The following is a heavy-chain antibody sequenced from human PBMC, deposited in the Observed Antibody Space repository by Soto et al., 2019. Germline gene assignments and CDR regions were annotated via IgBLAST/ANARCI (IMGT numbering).Heavy chain of an antibody. CDR2: ISAHNGNT. Sequence: QAHLVQSGPEVKKPGASVKVSCKGSGYIFTSYGIAWVRQAPGQGLEWMGWISAHNGNTEYAQKFQGRVTVTRDTSTSTAYLELRSLGSDDAALYYWARGRYGDYWGQGALVTVSS. D-gene: IGHD4-17*01. V-gene: IGHV1-18*01. J-gene: IGHJ4*02. CDR3: ARGRYGDY. CDR1: GYIFTSYG.